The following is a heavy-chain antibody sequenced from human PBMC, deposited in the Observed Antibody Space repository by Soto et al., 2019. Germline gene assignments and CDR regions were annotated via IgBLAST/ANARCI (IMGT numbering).Heavy chain of an antibody. D-gene: IGHD2-21*02. V-gene: IGHV3-23*01. Sequence: EVQLLESGGGLVQPGGSLRLSCAVSGFTFSNYAMTWVRQAPGKGLEWVSLMSGNGGRIVYADSVKGRFTISGDNSKTTLYLQRNTLRLADTAVYYCVKDPVSGGSGGAWFDYWGQGTLVTVSS. CDR2: MSGNGGRI. CDR1: GFTFSNYA. CDR3: VKDPVSGGSGGAWFDY. J-gene: IGHJ4*02.